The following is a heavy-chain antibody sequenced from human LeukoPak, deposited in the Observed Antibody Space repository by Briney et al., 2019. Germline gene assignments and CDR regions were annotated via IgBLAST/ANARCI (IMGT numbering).Heavy chain of an antibody. V-gene: IGHV3-23*01. J-gene: IGHJ4*02. CDR1: GFSFSSYA. Sequence: GGSLRLSCAASGFSFSSYAMSWVRQAPGKGLEWVSAISGSSGYTYYADSVKGRFTISRDNSKNTVYLQMNNLRAEDTAVYYCARATLDNWGQGTLVTVSS. CDR3: ARATLDN. CDR2: ISGSSGYT.